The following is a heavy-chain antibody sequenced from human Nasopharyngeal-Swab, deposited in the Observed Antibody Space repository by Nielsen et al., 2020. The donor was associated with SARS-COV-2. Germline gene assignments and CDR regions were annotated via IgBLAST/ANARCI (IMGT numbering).Heavy chain of an antibody. J-gene: IGHJ4*02. CDR3: ARGWAGHYFDY. D-gene: IGHD1-26*01. CDR1: GASITSGSYY. V-gene: IGHV4-31*03. CDR2: IYYSGNT. Sequence: SETLSLTCTVSGASITSGSYYWSWIRHLPGRGLEWIGYIYYSGNTFYNPSLKSRVTMSVDTSENQFSLNLNSVTAADTAVYYCARGWAGHYFDYWGQGTLVTVSS.